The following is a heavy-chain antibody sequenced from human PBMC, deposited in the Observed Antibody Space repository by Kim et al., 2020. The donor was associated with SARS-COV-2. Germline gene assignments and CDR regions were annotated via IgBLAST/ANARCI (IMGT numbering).Heavy chain of an antibody. V-gene: IGHV1-69*13. Sequence: SVKVSCKASGGTFSSYAISWVRQAPGQGLEWMGGIIPIFGTANYAQKFQGRVTITADESTRKAYMELSSLRSEDTAGYYCAREAYYYDSSGYFRGMDYF. CDR3: AREAYYYDSSGYFRGMDYF. CDR1: GGTFSSYA. J-gene: IGHJ4*01. D-gene: IGHD3-22*01. CDR2: IIPIFGTA.